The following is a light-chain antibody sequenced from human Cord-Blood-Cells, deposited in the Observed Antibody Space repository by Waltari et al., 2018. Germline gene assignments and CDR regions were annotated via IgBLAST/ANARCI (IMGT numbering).Light chain of an antibody. Sequence: DIVMTQSLDSLAVSLGERSIINCKSSQSVLYSSNNKNYLAWYQQKPGQPPKLLIYWASTRESGVPDRFSGSGSGTDFTLTISSLQAEDVAVYYCQQYYSTPYTFGQGTKLEIK. CDR2: WAS. CDR1: QSVLYSSNNKNY. CDR3: QQYYSTPYT. J-gene: IGKJ2*01. V-gene: IGKV4-1*01.